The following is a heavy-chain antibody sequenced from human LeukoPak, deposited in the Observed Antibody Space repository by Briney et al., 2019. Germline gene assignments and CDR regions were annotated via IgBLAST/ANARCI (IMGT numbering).Heavy chain of an antibody. CDR2: ISSSSSYI. D-gene: IGHD3-22*01. J-gene: IGHJ3*02. CDR3: ARVLSLPYYYDSSGYTDAFDI. Sequence: KAGGSLRLSCAASGFTFSSYSMNWVRQAPGKGLERVSSISSSSSYIYYADSVKGRFTISRDNAKNSLYLQMNSLRAEDTAVYYCARVLSLPYYYDSSGYTDAFDIWGQGTMVTVSS. V-gene: IGHV3-21*01. CDR1: GFTFSSYS.